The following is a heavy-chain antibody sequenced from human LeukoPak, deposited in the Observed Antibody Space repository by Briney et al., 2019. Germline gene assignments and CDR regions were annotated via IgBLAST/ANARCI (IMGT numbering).Heavy chain of an antibody. CDR1: GYTFTSYA. Sequence: ASVTVSCTASGYTFTSYAMNWVRQAPGQGLEWMGWINTNTGNPTYAQGFTGRFVFSLDTSVSTAYLQISSLKAEDTAVYYCARDGYMARFDPWGQGTLVTVSS. J-gene: IGHJ5*02. CDR3: ARDGYMARFDP. CDR2: INTNTGNP. D-gene: IGHD3-16*02. V-gene: IGHV7-4-1*02.